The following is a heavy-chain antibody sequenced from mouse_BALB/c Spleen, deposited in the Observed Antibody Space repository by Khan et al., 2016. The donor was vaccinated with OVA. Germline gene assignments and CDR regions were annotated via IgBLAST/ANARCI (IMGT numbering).Heavy chain of an antibody. CDR1: GDSITSGY. D-gene: IGHD2-14*01. J-gene: IGHJ2*01. V-gene: IGHV3-8*02. Sequence: EVQLQESGPSLVKPSQTLSLTCSVTGDSITSGYWNWIRKFPGNKLEYMGYISSSDSTFYNPSLKSRISITRDTSKNQYYLQLNSVTTADTATCYCAGWNYRYDGYFDYWGQGTTLTVSS. CDR2: ISSSDST. CDR3: AGWNYRYDGYFDY.